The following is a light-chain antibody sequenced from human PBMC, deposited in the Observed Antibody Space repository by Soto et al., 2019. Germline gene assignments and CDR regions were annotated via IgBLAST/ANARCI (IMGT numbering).Light chain of an antibody. CDR3: MQALQTPLYT. J-gene: IGKJ2*01. CDR1: QSLLHSNGYNY. Sequence: DIVMTQSPLSLPVTPGEPASISCRSSQSLLHSNGYNYLDWYLQKPGQSPQLLIYLGSNRASGVPDRFSGSGSGTYFTLKISRVEADDVGGYYCMQALQTPLYTFGQGTKLEIK. CDR2: LGS. V-gene: IGKV2-28*01.